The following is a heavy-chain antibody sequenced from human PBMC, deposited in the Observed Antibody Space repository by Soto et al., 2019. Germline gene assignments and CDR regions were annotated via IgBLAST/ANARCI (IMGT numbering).Heavy chain of an antibody. CDR2: IYYTGNA. D-gene: IGHD7-27*01. V-gene: IGHV4-31*03. Sequence: SETLSLTCTVSGDSISDTDYYWTWIRQSPGKGLEWIGFIYYTGNAYYNPYNPSLESRVSISIDTSKNQFSLKLTSVTAADTAVYYCARRPTGDGYWFDPWGPGTLVTVS. J-gene: IGHJ5*02. CDR1: GDSISDTDYY. CDR3: ARRPTGDGYWFDP.